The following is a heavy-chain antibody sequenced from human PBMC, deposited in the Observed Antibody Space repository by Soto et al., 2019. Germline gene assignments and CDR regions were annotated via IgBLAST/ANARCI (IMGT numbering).Heavy chain of an antibody. D-gene: IGHD3-3*01. J-gene: IGHJ6*02. Sequence: SQTLSLTCAISADSVSSNSAAWNWIRQAPARGLEWLGRTYYRSKWYDDYAVSVKSRITINPDTSKSQFSLQRNSVTREDTAVYYCARDSSGSPYYYYYYGMDVWGRRTTVTVSS. CDR3: ARDSSGSPYYYYYYGMDV. CDR1: ADSVSSNSAA. CDR2: TYYRSKWYD. V-gene: IGHV6-1*01.